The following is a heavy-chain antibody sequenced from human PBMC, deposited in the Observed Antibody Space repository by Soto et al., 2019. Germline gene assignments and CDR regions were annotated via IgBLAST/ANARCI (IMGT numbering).Heavy chain of an antibody. D-gene: IGHD6-19*01. CDR2: ISAYNGNT. V-gene: IGHV1-18*04. CDR3: ARDARIAVAGTPQLAGY. CDR1: GYTFTSYG. Sequence: GASVKVSCKASGYTFTSYGISWVRQAPGQGLEWMGWISAYNGNTNYAQKLQGRVTMTTDTSTSTAYMELRSLRSDDTAVYYCARDARIAVAGTPQLAGYWGQGTLVTVSS. J-gene: IGHJ4*02.